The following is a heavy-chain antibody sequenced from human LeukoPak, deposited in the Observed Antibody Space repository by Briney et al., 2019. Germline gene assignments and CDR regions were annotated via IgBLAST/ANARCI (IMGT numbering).Heavy chain of an antibody. CDR1: GFTFDDYA. CDR2: ISWNSGSI. V-gene: IGHV3-9*01. CDR3: ARERVIGYYYMDV. J-gene: IGHJ6*03. D-gene: IGHD2/OR15-2a*01. Sequence: PGGSLRLSCAASGFTFDDYAMHWVRHAPGKGLEWVSGISWNSGSIGYADSVKGRFTISRDNAKNSLYLQMNSLRAEDTAVYYCARERVIGYYYMDVWGKGTTVTISS.